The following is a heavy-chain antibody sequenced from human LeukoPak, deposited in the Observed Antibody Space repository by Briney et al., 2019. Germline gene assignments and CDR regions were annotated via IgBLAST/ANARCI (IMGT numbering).Heavy chain of an antibody. V-gene: IGHV1-2*02. J-gene: IGHJ4*02. D-gene: IGHD1-14*01. Sequence: ASVKVSCTASGYTFTGYYLQWVRQAPGQGLEWMGWINPNSGGTNYAQKFRGRVTMTRDTSISTAYMELTRLRSDDTAVYYCARLGSLRIDYWGQGTLVTVSS. CDR3: ARLGSLRIDY. CDR1: GYTFTGYY. CDR2: INPNSGGT.